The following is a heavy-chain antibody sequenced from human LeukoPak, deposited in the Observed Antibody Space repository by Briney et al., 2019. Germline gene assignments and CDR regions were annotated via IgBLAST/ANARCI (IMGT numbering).Heavy chain of an antibody. CDR2: IYTSGST. V-gene: IGHV4-39*07. CDR1: GGSISSSSYY. CDR3: ARGSGWFPYYFDY. Sequence: SETLSLTCTVSGGSISSSSYYWGWIRQPPGKGPEWIVRIYTSGSTNYNPSLKSRVTISVDTSKNQFSLKLSSVTAADTAVYYCARGSGWFPYYFDYWGQGTLVTVSS. J-gene: IGHJ4*02. D-gene: IGHD6-19*01.